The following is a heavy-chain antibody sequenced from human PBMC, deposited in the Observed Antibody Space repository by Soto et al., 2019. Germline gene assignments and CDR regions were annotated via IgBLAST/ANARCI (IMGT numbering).Heavy chain of an antibody. CDR3: AKNWGWFNT. J-gene: IGHJ5*02. CDR1: GFPFSSTD. CDR2: IDGSGGTT. Sequence: EFQVLQSGGGLVQPGGSLTLSCAASGFPFSSTDMTWVRQAPGKGLEWVSTIDGSGGTTYYADSVKGRFTISRDNSINTVFLQMNSLRADDTALYFCAKNWGWFNTWGQGALVTVSS. V-gene: IGHV3-23*01. D-gene: IGHD7-27*01.